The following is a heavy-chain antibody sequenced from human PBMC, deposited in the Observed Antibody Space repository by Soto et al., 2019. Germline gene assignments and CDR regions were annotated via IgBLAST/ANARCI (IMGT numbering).Heavy chain of an antibody. CDR3: ARHGDCSSISCSYFHFMDV. CDR1: GDSIRSHY. CDR2: IYDSGTT. Sequence: QVQLQESGPGLVKPSETLSLTCIVSGDSIRSHYWSWIRQPPGKGLEWIGYIYDSGTTNFNPSLKGRVILSVDTSNNQFSLKLNSMTAADTAVYYCARHGDCSSISCSYFHFMDVWGKGTTVTVSS. J-gene: IGHJ6*03. D-gene: IGHD2-2*01. V-gene: IGHV4-59*08.